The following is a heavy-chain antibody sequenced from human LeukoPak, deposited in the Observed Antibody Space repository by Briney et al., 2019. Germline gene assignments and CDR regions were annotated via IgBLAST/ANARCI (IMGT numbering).Heavy chain of an antibody. CDR1: GGSIGSDY. CDR3: AKYGNSGWVIDN. D-gene: IGHD6-19*01. J-gene: IGHJ4*02. CDR2: IYYTGGT. Sequence: SETLSLTCTVSGGSIGSDYWTWIRQPPGKGLEYIGYIYYTGGTNYNPSLKSRVTISVDTSKNQFSLKLSSVTAADTAVYFCAKYGNSGWVIDNWAQGTLVTVSS. V-gene: IGHV4-59*08.